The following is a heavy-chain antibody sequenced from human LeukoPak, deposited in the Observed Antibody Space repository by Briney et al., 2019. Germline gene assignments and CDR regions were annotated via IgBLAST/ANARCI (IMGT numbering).Heavy chain of an antibody. Sequence: GRSLRLSCAAPGFTFSSYGMHWVRQAPGKGLEWVAVISYDGSNKYYADSVKGRFTISRDNSKNTLYLQMNSLRAEDTAVYYCAKVSTGIAVEALDYWGQGTLVTVSS. CDR3: AKVSTGIAVEALDY. J-gene: IGHJ4*02. CDR2: ISYDGSNK. CDR1: GFTFSSYG. V-gene: IGHV3-30*18. D-gene: IGHD6-19*01.